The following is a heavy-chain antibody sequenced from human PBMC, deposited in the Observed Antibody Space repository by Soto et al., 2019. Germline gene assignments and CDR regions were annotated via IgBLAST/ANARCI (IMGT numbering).Heavy chain of an antibody. CDR1: GFTFSASA. V-gene: IGHV3-23*01. Sequence: PGGSLRLSCAASGFTFSASAMHWVRQAPGKGLEWVSAISGSGGSTYYADSVKGRFTISRDNSKNTLYLQMNSLRAEDTAVYYCAKDGPVYSGQYFDYWAQGTLVTVSS. CDR2: ISGSGGST. J-gene: IGHJ4*02. CDR3: AKDGPVYSGQYFDY. D-gene: IGHD5-12*01.